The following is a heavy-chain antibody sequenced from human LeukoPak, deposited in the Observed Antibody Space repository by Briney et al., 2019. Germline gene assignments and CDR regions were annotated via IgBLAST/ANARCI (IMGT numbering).Heavy chain of an antibody. CDR1: GGSISSYY. J-gene: IGHJ4*02. CDR3: ARVVSYYDFWSGPIRAGFDY. CDR2: IYYSGST. V-gene: IGHV4-59*08. Sequence: PSETLSLTCTVSGGSISSYYWSWIRQPPGKGLEWIGYIYYSGSTYYNPSLKSRVTISVDTSKNQFSLKLSSVTAADTAVYYCARVVSYYDFWSGPIRAGFDYWGQGTLVTVSS. D-gene: IGHD3-3*01.